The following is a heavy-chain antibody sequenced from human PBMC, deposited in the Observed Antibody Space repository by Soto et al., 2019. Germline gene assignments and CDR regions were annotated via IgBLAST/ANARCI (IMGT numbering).Heavy chain of an antibody. J-gene: IGHJ5*02. CDR1: GFSLNTSGMR. CDR3: AKTGTDGPWFDP. V-gene: IGHV2-70*04. D-gene: IGHD1-1*01. CDR2: IDWDDDK. Sequence: SGPTLVNPTQTLTLTCTFSGFSLNTSGMRVSWIRQPPGKALQWLARIDWDDDKFYTTSLRTRLTISKDTSKNQVFPTMTNMDPVDTATYYCAKTGTDGPWFDPWGQGTLVTVSS.